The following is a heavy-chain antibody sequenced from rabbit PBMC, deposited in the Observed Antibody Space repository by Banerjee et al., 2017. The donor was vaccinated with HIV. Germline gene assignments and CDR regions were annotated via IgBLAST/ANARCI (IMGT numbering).Heavy chain of an antibody. Sequence: QEQLEESGGDLVKPEGSLTLTCTASGFSFSSSYWICWVRQAPGKGLEWIACIATDNSDIYYASWAKGRFTISKTSSTTVTLQMTSLTAADTATYFCARDLDRWSNGYTFDLWGPGTLVTVS. CDR2: IATDNSDI. V-gene: IGHV1S45*01. J-gene: IGHJ4*01. D-gene: IGHD1-1*01. CDR1: GFSFSSSYW. CDR3: ARDLDRWSNGYTFDL.